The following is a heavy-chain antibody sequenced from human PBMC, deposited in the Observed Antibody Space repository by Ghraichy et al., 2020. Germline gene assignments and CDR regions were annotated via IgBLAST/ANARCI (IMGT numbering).Heavy chain of an antibody. CDR1: GGSISSSSDF. D-gene: IGHD3-10*01. Sequence: SETRSLTCDVSGGSISSSSDFWAWIRQPPGKGLEWIGTVYHSASTYYNPSLKSRVIISVETSRNQFSLKVKSVTAADTAVYYCARPPSEYGSGRDAFDIWGQGSMVTVSS. CDR3: ARPPSEYGSGRDAFDI. V-gene: IGHV4-39*01. CDR2: VYHSAST. J-gene: IGHJ3*02.